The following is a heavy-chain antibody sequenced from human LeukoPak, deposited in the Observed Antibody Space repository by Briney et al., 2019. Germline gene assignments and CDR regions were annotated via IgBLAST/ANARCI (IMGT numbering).Heavy chain of an antibody. V-gene: IGHV3-23*01. J-gene: IGHJ4*02. D-gene: IGHD3-16*01. CDR3: VADVPGHSALFDY. Sequence: GGSLRLSCAASGFTFSSYAMSWVRQAPGKGLEWVSAISGSGGSTYYADSVKGRFTISRDNSKNTLYLQMNILEIEDTAVYYCVADVPGHSALFDYWGQGTLVTVSS. CDR2: ISGSGGST. CDR1: GFTFSSYA.